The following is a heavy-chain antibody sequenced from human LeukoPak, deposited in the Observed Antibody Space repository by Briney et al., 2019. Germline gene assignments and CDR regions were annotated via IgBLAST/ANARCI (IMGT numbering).Heavy chain of an antibody. V-gene: IGHV4-4*07. CDR3: ARENGDYYFDY. J-gene: IGHJ4*02. CDR2: INTSGST. Sequence: PSETLSLTCTVSGGSISNYYWSWIRQPAGKGLEWIGRINTSGSTDYNPSLKSRVTMSVDTSRNQFSLKLSSVTAADTAVYYCARENGDYYFDYWGQGTLVTVSS. CDR1: GGSISNYY. D-gene: IGHD4-17*01.